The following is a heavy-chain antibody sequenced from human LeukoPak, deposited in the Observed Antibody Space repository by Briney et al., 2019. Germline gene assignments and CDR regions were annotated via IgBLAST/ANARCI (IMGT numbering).Heavy chain of an antibody. CDR1: GGTFSSYA. CDR3: ARDEVKAPPGNYYYYYGMDV. D-gene: IGHD3-22*01. J-gene: IGHJ6*02. Sequence: SVKVSCKASGGTFSSYAISWVRQAPGQGLEWMEGIIPIFGTANYAQKFQGRVTITADESTSTAYMELSSLRSEDTAVYYCARDEVKAPPGNYYYYYGMDVWGQGTTVTVSS. V-gene: IGHV1-69*13. CDR2: IIPIFGTA.